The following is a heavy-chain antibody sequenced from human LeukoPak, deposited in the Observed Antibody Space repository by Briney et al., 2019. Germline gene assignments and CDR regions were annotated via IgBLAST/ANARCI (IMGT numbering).Heavy chain of an antibody. CDR1: GYTLTELS. D-gene: IGHD3-22*01. CDR2: FDPEDGET. J-gene: IGHJ4*02. V-gene: IGHV1-24*01. CDR3: ATGIYYYDSSGYDY. Sequence: GASVKVSCKVSGYTLTELSMHWVRQAPGKGLEWMGGFDPEDGETIYAQKFQGRVTMTEDTSTDTAYMELSSLRSEDTAVYYCATGIYYYDSSGYDYWGQGTLVTVSS.